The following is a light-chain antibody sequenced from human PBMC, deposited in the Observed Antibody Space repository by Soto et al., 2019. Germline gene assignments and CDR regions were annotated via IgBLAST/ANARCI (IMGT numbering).Light chain of an antibody. Sequence: DLQMTQSPSTLSASVGDRVSITCRASQSIGRYLAWYQQKPGKAPKLLIYKASSLESGVPSRFSGSRSGTYFTLTISSLQPDDFATYYCQQYSSYSTFGQGTKVEIK. V-gene: IGKV1-5*03. J-gene: IGKJ1*01. CDR2: KAS. CDR3: QQYSSYST. CDR1: QSIGRY.